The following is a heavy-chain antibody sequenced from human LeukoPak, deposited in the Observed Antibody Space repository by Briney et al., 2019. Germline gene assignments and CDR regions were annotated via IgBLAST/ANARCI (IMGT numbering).Heavy chain of an antibody. CDR2: INWNGDSI. V-gene: IGHV3-20*04. Sequence: RGSLRLSCAASEFIFDDYGMNWVRQAPGKGLEWVSSINWNGDSIGYADSVKGRFTISRDNSKNTVYLQMNSLRAEDTAVYYCAKGDIVATIDWFDHWGQGTLVTVSS. CDR3: AKGDIVATIDWFDH. D-gene: IGHD5-12*01. CDR1: EFIFDDYG. J-gene: IGHJ5*02.